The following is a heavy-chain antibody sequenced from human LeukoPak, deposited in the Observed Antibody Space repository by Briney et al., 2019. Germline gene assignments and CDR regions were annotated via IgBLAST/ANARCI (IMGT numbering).Heavy chain of an antibody. CDR3: ARETDYSNYVKAFDI. CDR2: IIPILGIA. CDR1: GGTFSSYA. Sequence: SVKVSCKASGGTFSSYAISWVRQAPGQGLEWMGRIIPILGIANYAQKFQGRVTITADKSTSTAYMELSSLRSEDTAVYYCARETDYSNYVKAFDIWGQGTMVTVSS. D-gene: IGHD4-11*01. V-gene: IGHV1-69*04. J-gene: IGHJ3*02.